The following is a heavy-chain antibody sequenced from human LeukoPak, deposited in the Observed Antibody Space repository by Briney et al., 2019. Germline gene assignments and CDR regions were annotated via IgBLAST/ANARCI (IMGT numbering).Heavy chain of an antibody. D-gene: IGHD6-19*01. CDR1: GFTFSDYW. CDR3: ARERRWLYQFDY. V-gene: IGHV3-7*01. Sequence: GGSLRLSCTGSGFTFSDYWMTWARQAPGKGLEWVANLRPDGSDKYYVDSVKGRFTISRDNAKNSLYLQMNSLRAEDTAVYYCARERRWLYQFDYWGQGTLVTVSS. CDR2: LRPDGSDK. J-gene: IGHJ4*02.